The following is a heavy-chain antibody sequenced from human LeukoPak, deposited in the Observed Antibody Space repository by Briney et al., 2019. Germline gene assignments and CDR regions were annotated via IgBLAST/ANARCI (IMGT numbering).Heavy chain of an antibody. J-gene: IGHJ4*02. D-gene: IGHD6-19*01. CDR3: ARVQVDSSGWYRLVY. CDR2: INPSAGTT. CDR1: GYTFIIYY. Sequence: SVKVSCKASGYTFIIYYMHWVRHAPGQGLEWMGIINPSAGTTTYAQNFQGRVILTRDTTTSTVYMEGTSLTAEDTGVYYCARVQVDSSGWYRLVYWGEEALVGVCS. V-gene: IGHV1-46*01.